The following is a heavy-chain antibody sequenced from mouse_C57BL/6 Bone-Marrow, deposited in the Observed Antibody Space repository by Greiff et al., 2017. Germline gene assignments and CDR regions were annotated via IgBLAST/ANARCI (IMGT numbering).Heavy chain of an antibody. V-gene: IGHV5-9*01. D-gene: IGHD1-1*01. CDR2: ISGCGGNT. Sequence: EVHLVESGGGLVKPGGSLKLSCAASGFTFSSYTMSWVRQTPEKRLQWVAAISGCGGNTYYPDSVKGRFTISRDNDKNILYMQMSSLRSEDTALYYCSRQVTTVLATKYFDVWGTGTTVTVSS. J-gene: IGHJ1*03. CDR1: GFTFSSYT. CDR3: SRQVTTVLATKYFDV.